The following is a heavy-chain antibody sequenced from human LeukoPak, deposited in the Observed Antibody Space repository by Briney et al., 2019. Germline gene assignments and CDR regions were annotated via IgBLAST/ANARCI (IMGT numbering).Heavy chain of an antibody. V-gene: IGHV4-59*01. CDR1: GGSISGWY. Sequence: PSETLSLTCTVSGGSISGWYWSWIRQPPGKGLEWIGYIYGSGNTNYNPSLKSRVTMSIDTSKNQFSLKLTSVTAADTATYYCAREPRLAGFASGLGFNYWGQGILVTVSS. CDR3: AREPRLAGFASGLGFNY. J-gene: IGHJ4*02. CDR2: IYGSGNT. D-gene: IGHD6-19*01.